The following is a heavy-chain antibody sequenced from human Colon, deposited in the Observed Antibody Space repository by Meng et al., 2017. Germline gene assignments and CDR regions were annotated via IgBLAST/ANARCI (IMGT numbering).Heavy chain of an antibody. D-gene: IGHD4-17*01. Sequence: QVQLQEPGPGLVKPSETLSLTCSVSGGSISSDYWSWIRQSPGGGLEWIGHIYYSGTTNYNPSLKSRVTISVDPSKNQFPLKLRSVTSADTAIYYCARAPAVTRYFENWGQGTLVTVSS. J-gene: IGHJ4*02. CDR1: GGSISSDY. CDR2: IYYSGTT. CDR3: ARAPAVTRYFEN. V-gene: IGHV4-59*13.